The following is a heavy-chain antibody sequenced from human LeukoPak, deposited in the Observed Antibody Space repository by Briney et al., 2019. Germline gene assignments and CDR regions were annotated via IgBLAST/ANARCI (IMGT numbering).Heavy chain of an antibody. CDR1: GYSISSGYY. V-gene: IGHV4-38-2*02. CDR2: IYHSGST. CDR3: ARQRTAYNWFDP. D-gene: IGHD1-1*01. Sequence: PSETLSLTCTVSGYSISSGYYWGWIRQPPGKGLEWIGSIYHSGSTYYNPSLKSQVTISVDTSKNQFSLKLSSVTAADTAVYYCARQRTAYNWFDPWGQGTLVTVSS. J-gene: IGHJ5*02.